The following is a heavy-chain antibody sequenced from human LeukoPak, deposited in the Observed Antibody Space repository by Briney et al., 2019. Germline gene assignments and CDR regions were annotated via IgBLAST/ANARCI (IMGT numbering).Heavy chain of an antibody. J-gene: IGHJ4*02. D-gene: IGHD2-21*01. CDR1: GGSISSSSHY. Sequence: SETLSLTCTVSGGSISSSSHYWGWIRQSPGKGLEWIGSIFYSGSTLYNPSLKSRVTISVDTSKNQFSLKLSSVTAADTAVYYCARLDIVVFDYWGQGTLVTVSS. V-gene: IGHV4-39*07. CDR2: IFYSGST. CDR3: ARLDIVVFDY.